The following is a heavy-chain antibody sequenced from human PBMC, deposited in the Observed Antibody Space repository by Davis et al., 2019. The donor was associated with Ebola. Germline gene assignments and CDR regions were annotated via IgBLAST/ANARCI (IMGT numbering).Heavy chain of an antibody. CDR1: GFTFSSYA. J-gene: IGHJ5*01. V-gene: IGHV3-23*01. CDR2: MSGSTEFT. D-gene: IGHD1-26*01. CDR3: AKKTWDSGSPGVWFDS. Sequence: PGGSLRLSCAASGFTFSSYAMSWVRQAPGKGLEWVSTMSGSTEFTFYADSVKGRLTISRDNSKNTLYLQMNSLRLEDTAIYYCAKKTWDSGSPGVWFDSWGRGTLVTVSS.